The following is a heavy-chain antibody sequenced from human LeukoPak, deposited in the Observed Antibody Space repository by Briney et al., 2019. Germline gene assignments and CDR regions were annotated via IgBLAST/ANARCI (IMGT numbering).Heavy chain of an antibody. CDR3: ASAREYCESAECYEYFLH. CDR1: GFTVGTNS. V-gene: IGHV3-53*01. CDR2: IYRGGST. J-gene: IGHJ1*01. D-gene: IGHD2/OR15-2a*01. Sequence: GGSLRLSCAASGFTVGTNSMSWVRQSPGKGLEWVSVIYRGGSTYYADSVNGRFTISSDSPRNSLFLQMKSLRVEDTALYYCASAREYCESAECYEYFLHWGQGTLVTVSS.